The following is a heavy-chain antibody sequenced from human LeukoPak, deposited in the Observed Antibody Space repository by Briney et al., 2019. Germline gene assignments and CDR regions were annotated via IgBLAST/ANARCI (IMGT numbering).Heavy chain of an antibody. CDR3: ARFWGWRAFDI. D-gene: IGHD3-3*01. CDR2: IYYSGST. V-gene: IGHV4-59*01. CDR1: GGSISSYY. Sequence: SETLSLTCPVSGGSISSYYWSWIRQPPGKGLEWIGYIYYSGSTNYNPSLKSRVTISVDTSKNQFSLKLSSVTAADTAVYYCARFWGWRAFDIWGQGTMVTVSS. J-gene: IGHJ3*02.